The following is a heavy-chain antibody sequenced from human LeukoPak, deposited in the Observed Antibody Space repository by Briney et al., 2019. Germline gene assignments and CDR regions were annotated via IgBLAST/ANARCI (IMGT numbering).Heavy chain of an antibody. Sequence: SVKVSCKASGGTFSSYAISWVRQAPGQGLEWMGGIIPIFGTANYAQKFQGRVTITTDESTSTAYMELSSLRSEDTAVYYCARGRDGNNYIWFDPWGQGTLVTVSS. CDR3: ARGRDGNNYIWFDP. CDR2: IIPIFGTA. V-gene: IGHV1-69*05. J-gene: IGHJ5*02. CDR1: GGTFSSYA. D-gene: IGHD5-24*01.